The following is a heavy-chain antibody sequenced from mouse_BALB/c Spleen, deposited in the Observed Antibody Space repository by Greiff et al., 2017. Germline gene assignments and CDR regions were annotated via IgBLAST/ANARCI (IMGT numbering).Heavy chain of an antibody. Sequence: EVKLMESGPELVKPGASVKISCKASGYTFTDYNMHWVKQSHGKSLEWIGYIYPYNGGTGYNQKFKSKATLTVDNSSSTAYMELRSLTSEDSAVYYCARSLGLYFDYWGQGTTLTVSS. CDR2: IYPYNGGT. CDR1: GYTFTDYN. V-gene: IGHV1S29*02. CDR3: ARSLGLYFDY. J-gene: IGHJ2*01. D-gene: IGHD3-1*01.